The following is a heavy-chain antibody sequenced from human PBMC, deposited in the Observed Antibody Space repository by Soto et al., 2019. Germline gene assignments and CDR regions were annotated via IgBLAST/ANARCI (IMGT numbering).Heavy chain of an antibody. Sequence: QVQLVQSGAEVKKPGASVKVSCKASGYTFTSYAMHLVRQAPGQRLEWMGWINAGNGNTKYSQKFQGRVTITRDTSASTAYMGMSSLRSEDTAVYYCAMSTVVVEPDGMDVWGQGTTVTVSS. CDR2: INAGNGNT. CDR1: GYTFTSYA. J-gene: IGHJ6*02. V-gene: IGHV1-3*01. CDR3: AMSTVVVEPDGMDV. D-gene: IGHD2-15*01.